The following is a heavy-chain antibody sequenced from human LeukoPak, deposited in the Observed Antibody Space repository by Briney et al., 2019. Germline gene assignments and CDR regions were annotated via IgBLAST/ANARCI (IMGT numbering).Heavy chain of an antibody. CDR3: ARNLPVGNDGWPLFDY. J-gene: IGHJ4*02. V-gene: IGHV3-11*01. D-gene: IGHD1-1*01. Sequence: GGSLRLSCAASGFTFSDSYMSWIRQSPGKGLEWISYISSSGETIYYADSMKGRFTISRDNAKNSLYLHINSLSAEDTAVYYCARNLPVGNDGWPLFDYWGQGTLVTVSS. CDR2: ISSSGETI. CDR1: GFTFSDSY.